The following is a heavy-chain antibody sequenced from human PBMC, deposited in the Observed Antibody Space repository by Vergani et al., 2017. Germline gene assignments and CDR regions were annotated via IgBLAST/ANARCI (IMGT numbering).Heavy chain of an antibody. CDR1: GFTSAGYA. D-gene: IGHD6-6*01. J-gene: IGHJ5*02. CDR2: ISWNSNSI. CDR3: AKDLGTSSGGGWFDP. V-gene: IGHV3-9*02. Sequence: EVQLEESGGGLVLPGRSLRLSCVASGFTSAGYAMHWVRQAPGKGLEWVSGISWNSNSIGYADSVKGRFTISRDNGKNSLYLQMNSLRAEDTALYYCAKDLGTSSGGGWFDPWGQGTLVTVSS.